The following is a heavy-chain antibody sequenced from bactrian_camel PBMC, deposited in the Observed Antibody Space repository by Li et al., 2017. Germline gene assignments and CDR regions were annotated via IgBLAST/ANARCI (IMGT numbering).Heavy chain of an antibody. CDR3: AAEFKFYYWQCTLRDYTD. CDR1: GYTYSSYC. D-gene: IGHD1*01. J-gene: IGHJ4*01. CDR2: IDNDGTT. Sequence: QVQLVESGGGSVQAGGSLRLSCAASGYTYSSYCMGWFRQAPGKEREGVAAIDNDGTTSYAESVEGRFTISEDKPKNQIFLQMDNLKTEDTAVYYCAAEFKFYYWQCTLRDYTDWGQGTQVTVS. V-gene: IGHV3S53*01.